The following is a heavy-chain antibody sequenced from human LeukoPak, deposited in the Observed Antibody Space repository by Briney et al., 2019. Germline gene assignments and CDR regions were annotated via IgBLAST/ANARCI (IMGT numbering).Heavy chain of an antibody. CDR2: ISSSSSYI. V-gene: IGHV3-21*01. CDR1: GFTFSTYV. CDR3: AAGVTLGAFDI. D-gene: IGHD4-11*01. Sequence: GGSLRLSCAASGFTFSTYVMHWVRQAPGKGLEWVSSISSSSSYIYYADSVKGRFTISRDNAKNSLYLQMNSLRAEDTAVYYCAAGVTLGAFDIWGQGTMVTVSS. J-gene: IGHJ3*02.